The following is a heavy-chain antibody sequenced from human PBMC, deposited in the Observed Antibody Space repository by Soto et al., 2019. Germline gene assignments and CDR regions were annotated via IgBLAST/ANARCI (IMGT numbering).Heavy chain of an antibody. J-gene: IGHJ6*02. V-gene: IGHV4-34*01. CDR1: GGSFSGYY. Sequence: QVQLQQWGAGLLKPSETLSLTCAVYGGSFSGYYWSWIRQPPGKGLEWIGEINHSGSTNYNPSLKSRVTISVDTSKNQFSLKLSSVTAADTAVYYCARGLEQWNYYYGMDVWGQGTTVTVSS. CDR3: ARGLEQWNYYYGMDV. D-gene: IGHD6-19*01. CDR2: INHSGST.